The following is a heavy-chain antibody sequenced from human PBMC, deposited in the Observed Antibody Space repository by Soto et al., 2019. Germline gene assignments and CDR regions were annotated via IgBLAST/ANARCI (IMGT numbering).Heavy chain of an antibody. CDR3: AKGGATAAVLDY. D-gene: IGHD3-10*02. J-gene: IGHJ4*02. CDR1: GFAFRSYG. V-gene: IGHV3-30*18. Sequence: QIQLVESGGGVVQPGRSLRLSCAASGFAFRSYGMHWVRQAPGRGLDWLSVISYDKNTIHYAGSVRGRFTISRDNSKNTVYLDIKSLRPEDTAIYYCAKGGATAAVLDYWGQGTLVTVSP. CDR2: ISYDKNTI.